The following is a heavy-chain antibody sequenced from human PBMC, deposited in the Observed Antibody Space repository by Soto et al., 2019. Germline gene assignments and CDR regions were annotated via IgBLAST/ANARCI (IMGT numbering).Heavy chain of an antibody. D-gene: IGHD6-19*01. Sequence: PSETLSLTCAVYGGSFSGYYWSWIRQPPGKGLEWIGEINHSGSTNYNPSLKSRVTISVDTSKNQFSLKLSSVTAADTAVYYCARGLYSVAATSHFDYWCQGTLVTVSS. V-gene: IGHV4-34*01. J-gene: IGHJ4*02. CDR2: INHSGST. CDR3: ARGLYSVAATSHFDY. CDR1: GGSFSGYY.